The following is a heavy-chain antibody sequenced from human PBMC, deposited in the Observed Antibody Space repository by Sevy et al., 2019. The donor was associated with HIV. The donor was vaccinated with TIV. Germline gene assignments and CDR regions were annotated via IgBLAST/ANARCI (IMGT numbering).Heavy chain of an antibody. CDR1: GYTLSELS. CDR2: FDHEDGET. Sequence: ASVKVSCKVSGYTLSELSMHWVRHAPGKGLEWMGGFDHEDGETVYAQKFQGRVTMTEDTSTDTANMELSSLRSEDTAIYHCVTGFPGEYPECGHIRCFTDYFAYWGQGALVTVSS. V-gene: IGHV1-24*01. CDR3: VTGFPGEYPECGHIRCFTDYFAY. J-gene: IGHJ4*02. D-gene: IGHD2-21*01.